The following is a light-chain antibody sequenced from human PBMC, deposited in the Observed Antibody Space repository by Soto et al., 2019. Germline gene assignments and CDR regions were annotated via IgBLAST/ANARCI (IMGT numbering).Light chain of an antibody. V-gene: IGKV3-11*01. CDR1: QTVNSR. CDR3: QLYNGFSRP. CDR2: HTS. Sequence: EIVLTQSPATLSSSPGERATLSCRASQTVNSRLASYQHKPGQAPSLLIYHTSNRATGIPARFSVCGSVTDLTLTISSLQPDDFATYYCQLYNGFSRPFGQGTKVDI. J-gene: IGKJ1*01.